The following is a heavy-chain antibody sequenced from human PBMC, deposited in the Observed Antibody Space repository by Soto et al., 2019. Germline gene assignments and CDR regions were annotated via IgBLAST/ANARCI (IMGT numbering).Heavy chain of an antibody. V-gene: IGHV1-69*01. D-gene: IGHD5-12*01. CDR3: ARGGVDVVATSAFDY. CDR1: GGTFNNYA. Sequence: QVQLVQSGAEVKKPGSSVKVSCKASGGTFNNYAISWVRQAPGQRLEWMGGIIPIIGTADYAHKFQGRLAISADESTGTTFMELSSLRSEDTALYYCARGGVDVVATSAFDYWGQGTLVTVSS. CDR2: IIPIIGTA. J-gene: IGHJ4*02.